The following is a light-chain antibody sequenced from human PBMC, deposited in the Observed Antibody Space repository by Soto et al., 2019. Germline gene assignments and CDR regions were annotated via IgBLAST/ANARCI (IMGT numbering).Light chain of an antibody. J-gene: IGKJ4*01. CDR2: GTS. V-gene: IGKV3-20*01. CDR1: QSVSRY. CDR3: EYYGNSIT. Sequence: EVVMTQSPATLSVSPGERATLSCRASQSVSRYLAWYQQKPGQAPRLLIHGTSNRATGIPDRFSGSGSGTDFTLTFSRLEPEDFAVYYCEYYGNSITFGGGTKVDI.